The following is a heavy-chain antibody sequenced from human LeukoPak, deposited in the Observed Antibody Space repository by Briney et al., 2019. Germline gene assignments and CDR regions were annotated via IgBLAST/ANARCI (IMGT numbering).Heavy chain of an antibody. D-gene: IGHD3-10*01. V-gene: IGHV4-61*02. CDR2: IYTSGST. CDR1: GGSISSGSYY. J-gene: IGHJ4*02. CDR3: ARCLSYYGSGSIDY. Sequence: SETLSLTCTVSGGSISSGSYYWSWIRQPAGKGLEWIGRIYTSGSTNYNPSLKSRVTISVDTSKNQFSLKLSSVTAADTAVYYCARCLSYYGSGSIDYWGQGTLVTVSS.